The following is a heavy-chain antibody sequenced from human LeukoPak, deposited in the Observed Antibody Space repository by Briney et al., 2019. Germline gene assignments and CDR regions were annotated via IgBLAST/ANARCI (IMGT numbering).Heavy chain of an antibody. CDR1: GVTFSSYE. D-gene: IGHD3-10*02. V-gene: IGHV3-48*03. J-gene: IGHJ6*04. Sequence: PGGSLSLSCAASGVTFSSYEMNWVRQAPGKGLEWVSYISSSGSTIYYAAPVKGRFTISSTSARYSLNLQMNRLRAEDTAVYYCAELGITMIGGVWGKGTTVTISS. CDR2: ISSSGSTI. CDR3: AELGITMIGGV.